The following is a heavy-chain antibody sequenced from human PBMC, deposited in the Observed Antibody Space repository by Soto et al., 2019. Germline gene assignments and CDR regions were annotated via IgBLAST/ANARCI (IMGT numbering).Heavy chain of an antibody. J-gene: IGHJ5*02. CDR2: INPHGGST. Sequence: ASVKVSCKAPRDTFTSYYINWVRQAPGQGLEWMGVINPHGGSTAYAQKFKGRVTLTRDTSASTVYMEVSSLTSEDTAIYYCARSSGGNFGIIIEGSNWFDPWGQGTLVTVSS. CDR3: ARSSGGNFGIIIEGSNWFDP. CDR1: RDTFTSYY. V-gene: IGHV1-46*01. D-gene: IGHD3-3*01.